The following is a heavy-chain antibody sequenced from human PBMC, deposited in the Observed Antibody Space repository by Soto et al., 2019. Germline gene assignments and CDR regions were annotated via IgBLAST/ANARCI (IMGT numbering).Heavy chain of an antibody. J-gene: IGHJ6*02. V-gene: IGHV1-18*01. CDR1: GSTFTSYG. Sequence: ASLKVACKAAGSTFTSYGLSCGRNSGGRGLELMGWIGAANGNTNYAQKFQGRVTITRDTSASTAYMELSSLRSEDTAVYYCARGDIVLMVYARDYYYGMDVCGQGTTVTVSS. D-gene: IGHD2-8*01. CDR2: IGAANGNT. CDR3: ARGDIVLMVYARDYYYGMDV.